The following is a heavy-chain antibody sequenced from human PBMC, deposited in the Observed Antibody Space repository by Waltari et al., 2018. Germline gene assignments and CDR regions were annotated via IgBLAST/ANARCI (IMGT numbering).Heavy chain of an antibody. Sequence: QVQLVQSGAEVKKPGSSVQVSCKASGCTFSSYALSLLRQAPGQGLEWMGGIIPIFGTANYAQKFQGRVTITADESTSTAYMELSSLRSEDTAVYYCAKSQYSSSYFDYWGQGTLVTVSS. CDR1: GCTFSSYA. V-gene: IGHV1-69*01. D-gene: IGHD6-6*01. CDR2: IIPIFGTA. CDR3: AKSQYSSSYFDY. J-gene: IGHJ4*02.